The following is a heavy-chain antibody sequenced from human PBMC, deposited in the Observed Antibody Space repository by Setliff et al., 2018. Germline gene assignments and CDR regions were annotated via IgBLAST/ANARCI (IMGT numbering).Heavy chain of an antibody. CDR1: GYSISNGFY. CDR2: LFDGGSA. Sequence: SETLSLTCAVSGYSISNGFYWGWIRQSPVKGLEWIGSLFDGGSAYYSPSLKSRASISLDASKNQLALKLTSATAADTAVYYCARDPHYDPTYSLPGHAFDFWGQGIMVTVSS. J-gene: IGHJ3*01. CDR3: ARDPHYDPTYSLPGHAFDF. V-gene: IGHV4-38-2*02. D-gene: IGHD3-22*01.